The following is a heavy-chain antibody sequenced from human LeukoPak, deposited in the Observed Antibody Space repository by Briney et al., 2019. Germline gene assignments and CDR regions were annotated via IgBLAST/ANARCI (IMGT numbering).Heavy chain of an antibody. D-gene: IGHD6-19*01. V-gene: IGHV3-23*01. CDR2: ISDSGSRT. J-gene: IGHJ4*02. Sequence: PGGSLRLSCAGSGFTFSSYDMGWVRQAPGKGLEGVSAISDSGSRTYYAESVKGGFTISREDLKNRLCLQMNSLRAGDTAVYYCAKDSRRTSGWYYFDYWGQGTLVTVSS. CDR3: AKDSRRTSGWYYFDY. CDR1: GFTFSSYD.